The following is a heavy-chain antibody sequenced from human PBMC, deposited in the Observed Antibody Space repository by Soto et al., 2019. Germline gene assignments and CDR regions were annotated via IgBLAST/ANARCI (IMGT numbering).Heavy chain of an antibody. D-gene: IGHD3-3*01. CDR3: ARDRLGYDFWSGYYRTYYYGMDV. V-gene: IGHV4-59*01. J-gene: IGHJ6*02. Sequence: SETLSLTCTVSGGSISSYYWSWIRQPPGKGLEWIGYIYYIGSTNYNPSLKSRVTISVDTSKNQFSLKLSSVTAADTAVYYCARDRLGYDFWSGYYRTYYYGMDVGGQGTRVTVS. CDR1: GGSISSYY. CDR2: IYYIGST.